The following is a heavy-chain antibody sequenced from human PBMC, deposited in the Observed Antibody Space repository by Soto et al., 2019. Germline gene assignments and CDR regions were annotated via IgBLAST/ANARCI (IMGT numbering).Heavy chain of an antibody. CDR1: GFTFSSYA. V-gene: IGHV3-23*01. CDR2: ISGSGGST. J-gene: IGHJ4*02. D-gene: IGHD3-3*01. CDR3: VKHRAGGRFLEWLLSEFDY. Sequence: GGSLRLSCAASGFTFSSYAMSWVRQAPGKGLEWVSAISGSGGSTYYADSVKGRFTISRDNSKNTLYLQMNSLRAEDTAVYYCVKHRAGGRFLEWLLSEFDYWGQGTLVTVSS.